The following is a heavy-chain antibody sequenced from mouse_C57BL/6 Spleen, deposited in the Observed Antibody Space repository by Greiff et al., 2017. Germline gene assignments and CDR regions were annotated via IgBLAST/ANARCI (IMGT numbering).Heavy chain of an antibody. D-gene: IGHD2-4*01. CDR1: GYAFSSSW. CDR2: IYPGDGDT. J-gene: IGHJ4*01. CDR3: ARGCDYDDGYYAMDC. Sequence: VKLQESGPELVKPGASVKISCKASGYAFSSSWMNWVKQRPGKGLEWIGRIYPGDGDTNYNGKFKGKATLTADKSSSTAYMQLSSLTSEDSAVYFCARGCDYDDGYYAMDCWGQGTSVTVAS. V-gene: IGHV1-82*01.